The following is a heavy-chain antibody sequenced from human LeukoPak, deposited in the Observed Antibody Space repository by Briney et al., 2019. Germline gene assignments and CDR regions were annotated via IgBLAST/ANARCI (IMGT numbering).Heavy chain of an antibody. CDR3: ARYTTYCGGGCYSSTNY. J-gene: IGHJ4*02. CDR2: ISSSSGSI. Sequence: GGSLRLSCAASGFTFSSFSMNWVRQAPGKGLEWVSSISSSSGSIYYADSLKGRFTISRDNAKNSLYLQMDSLRAEDTAVYYCARYTTYCGGGCYSSTNYWGQGTLVSVSS. V-gene: IGHV3-21*01. D-gene: IGHD2-21*02. CDR1: GFTFSSFS.